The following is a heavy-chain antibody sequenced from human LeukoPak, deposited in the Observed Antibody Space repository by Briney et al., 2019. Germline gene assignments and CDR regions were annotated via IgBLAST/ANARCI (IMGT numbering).Heavy chain of an antibody. Sequence: PGGSLRLSCAASGFTFSSYWMSWVRQAPGKGLEWVGRIKSSGSGGTTDFAAPVKDRFTISRDDSKSTLYLQMNSLKTEDTAVYFCAKVRDPNTWSLDYWGQGALVIVSS. D-gene: IGHD3-9*01. CDR2: IKSSGSGGTT. V-gene: IGHV3-15*01. CDR3: AKVRDPNTWSLDY. J-gene: IGHJ4*02. CDR1: GFTFSSYW.